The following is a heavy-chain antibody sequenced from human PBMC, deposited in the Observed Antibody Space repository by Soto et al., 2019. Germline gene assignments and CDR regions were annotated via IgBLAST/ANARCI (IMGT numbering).Heavy chain of an antibody. V-gene: IGHV3-33*01. CDR1: GFTFRDYG. D-gene: IGHD1-26*01. J-gene: IGHJ4*02. CDR2: IWYDGSNK. CDR3: ARDAIVGTTGTIDW. Sequence: GGSLRLSCAASGFTFRDYGMHWVRRAPGKGLQWVGVIWYDGSNKYYVDSVRGRFTISRDNSKNTLYLQMNSLRVEDTAVYYCARDAIVGTTGTIDWRGQGTKVTVSS.